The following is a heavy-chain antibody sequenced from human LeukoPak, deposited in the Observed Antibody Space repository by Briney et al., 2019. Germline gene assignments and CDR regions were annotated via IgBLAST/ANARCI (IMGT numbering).Heavy chain of an antibody. CDR1: GYIFTSYW. CDR3: ARRTLDVVVPAAPDFDY. D-gene: IGHD2-2*01. V-gene: IGHV5-51*01. CDR2: IYPGDSDT. J-gene: IGHJ4*02. Sequence: GESLKISCKGSGYIFTSYWIGWVRQMPGKGLEWMGIIYPGDSDTRYSPSFQGQVTISADKSISTTYLQWSSLKASDTAMYYCARRTLDVVVPAAPDFDYWGQGTLVTVSS.